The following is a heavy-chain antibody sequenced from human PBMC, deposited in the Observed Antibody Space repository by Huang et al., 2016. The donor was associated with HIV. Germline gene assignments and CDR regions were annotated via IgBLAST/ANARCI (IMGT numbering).Heavy chain of an antibody. J-gene: IGHJ3*02. Sequence: QVQLVQSGAEVMKPGASVKVSCKVSGYTLTDLSMHWVRQAPGKGLQWMGGFDPREGETLYAQNCQGMLTMTEDTSTDTAYMELSSLRSEDAAVYYCATTMITIGGVTVDAFDIWGQGTMVTVSS. V-gene: IGHV1-24*01. D-gene: IGHD3-16*02. CDR2: FDPREGET. CDR3: ATTMITIGGVTVDAFDI. CDR1: GYTLTDLS.